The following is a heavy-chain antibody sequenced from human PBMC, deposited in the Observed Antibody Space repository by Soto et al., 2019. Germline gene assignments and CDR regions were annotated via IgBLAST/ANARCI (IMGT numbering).Heavy chain of an antibody. J-gene: IGHJ6*02. Sequence: QVQLQQWGAGLLKPSETLSLTCAVYGGSFSGYYWSWIRQPPGKGLEWIGAINHSGSTNYNPSLKSRVTISVDTSKNQFSLKLSSVTAADTAVYYCARAVVVVAATLHYYYYGMDVWGQGTTVTVSS. CDR3: ARAVVVVAATLHYYYYGMDV. D-gene: IGHD2-15*01. CDR2: INHSGST. V-gene: IGHV4-34*01. CDR1: GGSFSGYY.